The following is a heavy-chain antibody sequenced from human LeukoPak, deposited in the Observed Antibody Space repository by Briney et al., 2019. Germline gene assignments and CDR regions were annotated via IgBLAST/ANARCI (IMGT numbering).Heavy chain of an antibody. CDR2: IRFDGSNK. V-gene: IGHV3-30*02. CDR1: GFTFSNFG. J-gene: IGHJ4*02. D-gene: IGHD1-7*01. CDR3: ARDLTGTTVDFAY. Sequence: QPGGSLRLSCAASGFTFSNFGMHWVRQAPGKGLEWVAFIRFDGSNKYCADSVKGRFTISRDNSKNTLYLQMNSLRAEDTAVYYCARDLTGTTVDFAYWGQGTLVTVSS.